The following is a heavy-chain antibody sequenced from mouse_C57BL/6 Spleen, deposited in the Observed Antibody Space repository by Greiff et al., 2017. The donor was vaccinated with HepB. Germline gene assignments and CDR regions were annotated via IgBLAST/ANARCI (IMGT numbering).Heavy chain of an antibody. CDR2: ISSGSSTI. CDR1: GFTFSDYG. CDR3: AKPYYGSTQAWFAY. Sequence: EVQLVESGGGLVKPGGSLKLSCAASGFTFSDYGMHWVRQAPEKGLEWVAYISSGSSTIYYADTVKGRFTISRDNAKHTLFLQMTSLRSEDTAMYYCAKPYYGSTQAWFAYWGQGTLVTVSA. J-gene: IGHJ3*01. V-gene: IGHV5-17*01. D-gene: IGHD1-1*01.